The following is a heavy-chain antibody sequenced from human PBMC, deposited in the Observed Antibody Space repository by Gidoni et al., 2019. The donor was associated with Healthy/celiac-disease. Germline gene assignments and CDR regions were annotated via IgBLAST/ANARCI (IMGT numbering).Heavy chain of an antibody. CDR2: IIPIFSTA. CDR1: GGTFSSYA. V-gene: IGHV1-69*01. J-gene: IGHJ4*02. D-gene: IGHD3-22*01. CDR3: ASAFYYDSSGYYFDY. Sequence: QVQLVQSGAEVKKPGSSGTVSCKASGGTFSSYAISWVRQAPGQGLEWMGGIIPIFSTATYAQKFQGRVTITADESTSTAYMELSSLRSEDTAVYYCASAFYYDSSGYYFDYWGQGTLFTVSS.